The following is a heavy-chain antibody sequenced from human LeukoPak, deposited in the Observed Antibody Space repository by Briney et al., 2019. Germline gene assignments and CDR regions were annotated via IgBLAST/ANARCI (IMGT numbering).Heavy chain of an antibody. CDR3: ARMIADSGWFLDY. CDR1: GFTVSGNY. D-gene: IGHD6-19*01. J-gene: IGHJ4*02. CDR2: IYSGGTT. V-gene: IGHV3-53*05. Sequence: GGSLRLSCAVSGFTVSGNYMSWVRQAPGKGLEWVSLIYSGGTTYYADSVKGRFTISRDNSKNTLYLQMNSLRAEDTAVYYCARMIADSGWFLDYWGQGTLVTVSS.